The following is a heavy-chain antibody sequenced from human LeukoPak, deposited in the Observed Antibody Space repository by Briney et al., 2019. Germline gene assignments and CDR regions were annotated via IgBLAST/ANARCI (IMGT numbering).Heavy chain of an antibody. CDR1: GGSISSYY. Sequence: SETLSLTCTVSGGSISSYYWSWIRQPPGKGLEWIGYIYYSGSTNYNPSLKSRVTISVDTSKNQFSLKLSSVTAADTAVYYCARQDTYSGYDAYYFDYWGQGTLATVSS. CDR3: ARQDTYSGYDAYYFDY. D-gene: IGHD5-12*01. CDR2: IYYSGST. V-gene: IGHV4-59*08. J-gene: IGHJ4*02.